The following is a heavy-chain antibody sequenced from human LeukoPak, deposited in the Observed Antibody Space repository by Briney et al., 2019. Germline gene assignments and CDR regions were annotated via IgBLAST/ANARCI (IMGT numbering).Heavy chain of an antibody. CDR3: ARVSDYYDSSGWTGGLDY. Sequence: SETLSLTCTVSGYSISSGYYWGWIRQPPGKGLEWIGSIYHSGSTYYNPSLRSRVTISVDTSKNQFSLKVISVTAADTAVYYCARVSDYYDSSGWTGGLDYWGQGTLVSVSS. J-gene: IGHJ4*02. CDR2: IYHSGST. CDR1: GYSISSGYY. D-gene: IGHD3-22*01. V-gene: IGHV4-38-2*02.